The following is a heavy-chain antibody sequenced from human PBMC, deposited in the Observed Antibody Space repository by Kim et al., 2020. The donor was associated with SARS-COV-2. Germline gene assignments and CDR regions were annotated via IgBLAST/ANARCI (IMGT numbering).Heavy chain of an antibody. CDR2: IRSKANSYAT. CDR1: GFTFSGSA. Sequence: GGSLRLSCAASGFTFSGSAMHWVRQASGKGLEWVGRIRSKANSYATAYAASVKGRFTISRDDSKNTAYLQMNSLKTEDTAVYYCTSPDLTVRDYWGQGTLVTVSS. CDR3: TSPDLTVRDY. D-gene: IGHD2-8*01. J-gene: IGHJ4*02. V-gene: IGHV3-73*01.